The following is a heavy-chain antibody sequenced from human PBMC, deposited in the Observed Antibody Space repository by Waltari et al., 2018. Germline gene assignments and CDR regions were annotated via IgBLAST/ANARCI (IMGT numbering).Heavy chain of an antibody. CDR1: GGSINNYY. CDR3: ARGRLRDFDVDYQFYYAMDV. J-gene: IGHJ6*02. CDR2: VYYSGNT. D-gene: IGHD3-9*01. Sequence: QVQLQESGPGLVKPSKTLSLTCTVSGGSINNYYWSWIRQPPGKGLEWSGFVYYSGNTNYSPSLRSRVTISIDTSKSQFSLKLTSVTAADTAVYYCARGRLRDFDVDYQFYYAMDVWGQGTTVAVSS. V-gene: IGHV4-59*13.